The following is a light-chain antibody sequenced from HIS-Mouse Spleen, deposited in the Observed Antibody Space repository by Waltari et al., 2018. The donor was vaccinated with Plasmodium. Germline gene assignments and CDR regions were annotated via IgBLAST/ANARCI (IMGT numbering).Light chain of an antibody. J-gene: IGLJ3*02. CDR2: EGS. Sequence: QSALTQPASVSGSPGQSIPIPCTGTSSDVGSSNLVSWYQQPPGKAPKPLIYEGSKRPSGVSNRFSGSKSGNTASLTISGLQAEDEADYYCCSYAGSSTFVFGGGTKLTVL. CDR3: CSYAGSSTFV. V-gene: IGLV2-23*03. CDR1: SSDVGSSNL.